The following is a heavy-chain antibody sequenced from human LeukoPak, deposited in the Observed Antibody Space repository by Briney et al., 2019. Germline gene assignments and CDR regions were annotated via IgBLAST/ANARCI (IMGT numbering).Heavy chain of an antibody. D-gene: IGHD2-2*01. J-gene: IGHJ5*02. V-gene: IGHV3-23*01. Sequence: PGGSLRLFCAASGFTFSSYAMSWVRQAPGKGLEWVSAISGSGGSTYYADSVKGRFTISRDNSKNTLYLQMNSLRAEDTAVYYCARVGPIVVVPAATPYLEYNWFDPWGQGTLVTVSS. CDR1: GFTFSSYA. CDR2: ISGSGGST. CDR3: ARVGPIVVVPAATPYLEYNWFDP.